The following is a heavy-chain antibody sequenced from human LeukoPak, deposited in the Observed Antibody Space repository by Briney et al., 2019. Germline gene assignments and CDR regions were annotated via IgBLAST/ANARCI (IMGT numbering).Heavy chain of an antibody. CDR3: ARNDGYHDMLTGYRAFHI. D-gene: IGHD3-9*01. J-gene: IGHJ3*02. Sequence: SETLSLTCSVSGVSISGYYWSWIRQPPGKQLEWIGYIYRSESSNYNPSLKSRVTMSLDTPNNQLSLKLSSVTAADTAVYYCARNDGYHDMLTGYRAFHIWGPGTMVTVSS. V-gene: IGHV4-59*01. CDR2: IYRSESS. CDR1: GVSISGYY.